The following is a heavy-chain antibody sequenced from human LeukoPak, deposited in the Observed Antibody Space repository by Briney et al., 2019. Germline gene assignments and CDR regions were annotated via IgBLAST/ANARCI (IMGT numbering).Heavy chain of an antibody. J-gene: IGHJ4*02. D-gene: IGHD3-22*01. CDR2: IIPIFGTA. CDR3: ARDYYDSSGYPLGY. CDR1: GYTFSSYA. Sequence: SVKVSCKAFGYTFSSYAISWVRQAPGQGLEWMGGIIPIFGTANYAQKFQGRVTITADESTSTAYMELSSLRSEDTAVYYCARDYYDSSGYPLGYWGQGTLVTVSS. V-gene: IGHV1-69*13.